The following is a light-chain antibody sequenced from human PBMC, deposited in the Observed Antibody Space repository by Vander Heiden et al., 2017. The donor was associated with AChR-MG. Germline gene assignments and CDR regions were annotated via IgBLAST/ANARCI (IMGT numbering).Light chain of an antibody. CDR2: GTS. CDR3: QRYGRSPLIT. CDR1: QSVSDTY. J-gene: IGKJ3*01. V-gene: IGKV3-20*01. Sequence: EIVLTQSPGTLSLSPGETATLSCRTSQSVSDTYLAWYQQKSGQAPRLLIFGTSRRATGIPDRFSGSGSGTDFTLTITRLEPEDFAVYYYQRYGRSPLITFGPGTRVDI.